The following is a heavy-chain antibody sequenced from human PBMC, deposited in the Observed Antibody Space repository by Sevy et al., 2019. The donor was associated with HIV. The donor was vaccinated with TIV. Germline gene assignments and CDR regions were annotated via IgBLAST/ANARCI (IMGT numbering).Heavy chain of an antibody. D-gene: IGHD5-12*01. CDR3: AKEEFSGDNFGY. V-gene: IGHV3-23*01. J-gene: IGHJ4*02. CDR2: ISSSGGST. CDR1: GFTFISYT. Sequence: GGSLRLSCVASGFTFISYTMSWVRQAPGKGLEWVSAISSSGGSTYYGDSVKGRFTISRDNSKNTVYLEINNLRAEDTALYYCAKEEFSGDNFGYWGQGTLVTVSS.